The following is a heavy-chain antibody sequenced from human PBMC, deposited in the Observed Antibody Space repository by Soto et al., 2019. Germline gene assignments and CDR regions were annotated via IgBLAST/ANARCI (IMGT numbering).Heavy chain of an antibody. CDR2: IYYTGST. D-gene: IGHD3-9*01. V-gene: IGHV4-61*03. CDR1: GDSISSNNNY. J-gene: IGHJ4*02. CDR3: ATFPISGYYYFDY. Sequence: SETLSLTCTVSGDSISSNNNYWSWIRQPPGKGLEWIGYIYYTGSTNYNPSLKSRVTISVDTSKNHFSLKLSSVTAADTAVYYCATFPISGYYYFDYWGQGTLVTVSS.